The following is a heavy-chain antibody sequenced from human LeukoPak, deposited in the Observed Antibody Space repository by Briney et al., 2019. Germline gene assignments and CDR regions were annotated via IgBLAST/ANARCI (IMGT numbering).Heavy chain of an antibody. CDR2: INPNSGDT. Sequence: ASVKVSCKASEYTFTGFYVHWVRQAPGQGLEWMGWINPNSGDTNYAQTFQGRVTMTRETSISTAYMELSRLTSDDTAVYYCARDRTSSWYGSLPVMGPNGIDYWGQGTLVTVSS. CDR3: ARDRTSSWYGSLPVMGPNGIDY. D-gene: IGHD6-13*01. V-gene: IGHV1-2*02. CDR1: EYTFTGFY. J-gene: IGHJ4*02.